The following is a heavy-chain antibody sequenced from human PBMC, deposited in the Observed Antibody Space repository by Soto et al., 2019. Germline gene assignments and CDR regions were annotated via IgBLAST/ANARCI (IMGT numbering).Heavy chain of an antibody. V-gene: IGHV3-30-3*01. J-gene: IGHJ2*01. D-gene: IGHD2-15*01. Sequence: GGSLRLSCAASGFTFSSYAMHWVRQAPGKGLEWVAVISYDGSNKYYADSVKGRFTITRDNSKNTLYLQMNSLRAEDTAVYYCARDHQARDIVDNWYFDLWGRGTLVTVSS. CDR2: ISYDGSNK. CDR3: ARDHQARDIVDNWYFDL. CDR1: GFTFSSYA.